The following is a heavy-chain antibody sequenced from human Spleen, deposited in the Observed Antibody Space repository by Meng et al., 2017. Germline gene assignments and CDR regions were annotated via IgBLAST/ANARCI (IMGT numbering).Heavy chain of an antibody. D-gene: IGHD2-15*01. CDR1: GFTFSTYA. Sequence: GGSLRLSCAASGFTFSTYAMHWVRQAPGKGLQWVAVISQDGRNQYYAESVKGRFTISRDNSKNTLSLQMNSLRVEDTAVYYCPRDPGGSGPATNWFDPWGQGTLVTVSS. J-gene: IGHJ5*02. V-gene: IGHV3-30*01. CDR2: ISQDGRNQ. CDR3: PRDPGGSGPATNWFDP.